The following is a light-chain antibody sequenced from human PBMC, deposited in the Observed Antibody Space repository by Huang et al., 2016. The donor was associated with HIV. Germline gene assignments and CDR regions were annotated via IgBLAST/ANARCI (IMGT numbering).Light chain of an antibody. CDR3: QQYNNFYT. Sequence: EIVLTQSPATLSVSPGGRATLSCRASQSVSGSLVWYQQKPGQAPRLLIYGASTRATGVPARLSGSGSGTEFTLTISSLQSEDFAVYYCQQYNNFYTFGPGTRVDIK. CDR2: GAS. CDR1: QSVSGS. V-gene: IGKV3-15*01. J-gene: IGKJ3*01.